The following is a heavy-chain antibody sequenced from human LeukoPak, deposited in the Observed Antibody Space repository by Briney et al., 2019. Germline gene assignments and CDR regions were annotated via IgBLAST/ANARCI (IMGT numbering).Heavy chain of an antibody. D-gene: IGHD4-11*01. CDR1: GFTFSAYG. Sequence: GGSLRLSCAASGFTFSAYGMPWVRQAPGKGLEWVAVIWYDRSNKYYADSVKGRFTISRDNSKNTLYLQMNSLRAEDTAVYYCAKGLAAYSNYYFDYWGQGTLVTVSS. CDR3: AKGLAAYSNYYFDY. J-gene: IGHJ4*02. V-gene: IGHV3-33*06. CDR2: IWYDRSNK.